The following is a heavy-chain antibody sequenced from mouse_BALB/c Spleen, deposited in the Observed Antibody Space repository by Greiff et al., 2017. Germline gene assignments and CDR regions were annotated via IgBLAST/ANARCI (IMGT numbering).Heavy chain of an antibody. CDR3: ARDGGYYGTFAY. V-gene: IGHV2-9*02. Sequence: VQRVESGPGLVVPSQSLSITCTVSGFSLTSYGVHWVRQPPGKGLEWLGVIWAGGSTYYNSALMSRLSISKDNSKSQVFLKMNSLQTDDTAMYYCARDGGYYGTFAYWGQGTLVTVSA. D-gene: IGHD1-2*01. CDR1: GFSLTSYG. CDR2: IWAGGST. J-gene: IGHJ3*01.